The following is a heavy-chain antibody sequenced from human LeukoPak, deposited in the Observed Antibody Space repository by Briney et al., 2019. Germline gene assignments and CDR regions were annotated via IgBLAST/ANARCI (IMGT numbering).Heavy chain of an antibody. CDR3: ARALKPGYCSGGSCHAGY. Sequence: GGSLRLSCAASGFIFSDYYMSWIRQAPGKGLEWVLYISSTGSNIYYADSVKGRFTISRDNAKNSLYLQMNSLRDEDTAVYYCARALKPGYCSGGSCHAGYWGQGTLVTVSS. D-gene: IGHD2-15*01. V-gene: IGHV3-11*01. CDR1: GFIFSDYY. J-gene: IGHJ4*02. CDR2: ISSTGSNI.